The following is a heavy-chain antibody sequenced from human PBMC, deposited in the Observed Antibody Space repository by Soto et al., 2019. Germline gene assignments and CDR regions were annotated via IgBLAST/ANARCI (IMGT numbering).Heavy chain of an antibody. V-gene: IGHV3-23*01. J-gene: IGHJ4*02. Sequence: GGSLRLSCAASGFTFSSYAMSWVRQAPGKGLEWVSAISGSGGSTYYADSVKGRFTISRDNSKNTLYLQMNSLRAEDTAVYYCAKEGEAYCGGDCYWYYFDYWGQGTLVTVSS. CDR3: AKEGEAYCGGDCYWYYFDY. D-gene: IGHD2-21*01. CDR1: GFTFSSYA. CDR2: ISGSGGST.